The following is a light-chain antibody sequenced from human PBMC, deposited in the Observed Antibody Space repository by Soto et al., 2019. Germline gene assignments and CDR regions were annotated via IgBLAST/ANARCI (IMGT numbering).Light chain of an antibody. CDR2: DAS. Sequence: DIPVTQSPSTLSASVGDTVTVTCRAGPSVSGWLAWYQQKPGEAPKLLIYDASALPRGVPSRFSGSGSGTKFTRTIARLQPDDFATYDCQQDETFSGTFGPGTKVEI. V-gene: IGKV1-5*01. CDR1: PSVSGW. J-gene: IGKJ1*01. CDR3: QQDETFSGT.